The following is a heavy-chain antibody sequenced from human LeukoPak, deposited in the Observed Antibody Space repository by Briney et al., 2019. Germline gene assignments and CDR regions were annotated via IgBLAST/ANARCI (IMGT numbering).Heavy chain of an antibody. J-gene: IGHJ5*01. D-gene: IGHD2-2*02. CDR1: GGSVTKYY. Sequence: PSETLSLTCTVSGGSVTKYYWHWIRQAPGKGLEWIGFIFHTGITNYNPSLKSRVTISVDTSKNQFSLKLTSVTAAGTAVYFCARDLFPINWFESWGQGTLVTVSS. CDR3: ARDLFPINWFES. CDR2: IFHTGIT. V-gene: IGHV4-59*02.